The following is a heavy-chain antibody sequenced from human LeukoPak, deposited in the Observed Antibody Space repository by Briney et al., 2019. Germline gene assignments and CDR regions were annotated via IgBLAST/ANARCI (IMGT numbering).Heavy chain of an antibody. Sequence: GESLKTSCKGSGFSFTSYWIAWVRQMPGKGLEWMGIIYPGDSDTRYSTSFQGQVTISADKSISTAYLQWSSLKASDTAMYYCARHEEGQTGDYWGQGTLVTVSS. CDR2: IYPGDSDT. CDR1: GFSFTSYW. V-gene: IGHV5-51*01. CDR3: ARHEEGQTGDY. J-gene: IGHJ4*02.